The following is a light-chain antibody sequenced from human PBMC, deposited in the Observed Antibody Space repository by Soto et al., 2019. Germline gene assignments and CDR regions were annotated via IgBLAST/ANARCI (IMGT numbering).Light chain of an antibody. Sequence: QSVLTQPPSASGTPGQRVTISCSGSSSNFASNSVYWYQQVPGTAPKLLIYKSNQRPSGVPDRFSGSKSGTSASLAISGLGSEDEADYYCVAWDDNLSCVLFGGGTKLTVL. CDR2: KSN. CDR3: VAWDDNLSCVL. CDR1: SSNFASNS. J-gene: IGLJ2*01. V-gene: IGLV1-47*01.